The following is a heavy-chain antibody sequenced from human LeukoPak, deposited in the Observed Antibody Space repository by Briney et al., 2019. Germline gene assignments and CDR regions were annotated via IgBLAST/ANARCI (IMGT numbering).Heavy chain of an antibody. CDR1: GFTFSTYW. Sequence: GGSLRLSCAASGFTFSTYWVHWVRQAPGKGLVWVSRINGEGRSTSHADSVKGRFTISRDNAKNTLYLQMNSLRAEDTAVYYCAKDLGYCSAGNCYTFDFWGQGTLVTVSS. J-gene: IGHJ4*02. CDR3: AKDLGYCSAGNCYTFDF. V-gene: IGHV3-74*01. CDR2: INGEGRST. D-gene: IGHD2-15*01.